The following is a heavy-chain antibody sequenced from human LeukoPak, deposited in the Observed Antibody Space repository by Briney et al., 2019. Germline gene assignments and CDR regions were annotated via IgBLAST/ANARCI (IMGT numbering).Heavy chain of an antibody. CDR2: IKPNSGDT. V-gene: IGHV1-2*02. Sequence: ASVTVSCKASGYSFADYYMHWVRQAPGQGLEWMGWIKPNSGDTRSAQKFQGRVIMTRDTSTGTAYMELSSLRYDDTAVYYCATNILVRDIINWFDPWGQGTLVTVSS. D-gene: IGHD3-10*01. J-gene: IGHJ5*02. CDR3: ATNILVRDIINWFDP. CDR1: GYSFADYY.